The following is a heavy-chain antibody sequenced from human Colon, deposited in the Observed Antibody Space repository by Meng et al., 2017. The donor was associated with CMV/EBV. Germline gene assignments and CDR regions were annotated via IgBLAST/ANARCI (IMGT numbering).Heavy chain of an antibody. J-gene: IGHJ4*02. D-gene: IGHD3-22*01. Sequence: GGSLKISCVASGYIFGSYGVSWVRQAPGKGLEWVAGLSGGGGTSYFADSVKGRFTISRDNSKNTVFLQLNSLRAEDTAIYYCAKDRMIVDPQGFDFWGQGTLVTVSS. V-gene: IGHV3-23*01. CDR3: AKDRMIVDPQGFDF. CDR2: LSGGGGTS. CDR1: GYIFGSYG.